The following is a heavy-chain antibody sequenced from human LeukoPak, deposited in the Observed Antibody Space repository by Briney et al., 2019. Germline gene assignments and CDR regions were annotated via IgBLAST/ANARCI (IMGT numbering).Heavy chain of an antibody. V-gene: IGHV3-11*01. CDR1: GFTFIDYY. D-gene: IGHD3-22*01. J-gene: IGHJ4*02. CDR3: ARPKSYYYDSSGYCVV. Sequence: GGSPRLSCAAPGFTFIDYYMSWIRQAPGKGLEWVSYISSSGSTIYYADSAKSRFTLSLDNAKNSLYLQMNSLRAEDTAVYYCARPKSYYYDSSGYCVVWGQGALVTVSS. CDR2: ISSSGSTI.